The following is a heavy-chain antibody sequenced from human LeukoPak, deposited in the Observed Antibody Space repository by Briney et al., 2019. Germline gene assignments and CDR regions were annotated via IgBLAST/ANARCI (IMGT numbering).Heavy chain of an antibody. J-gene: IGHJ4*02. Sequence: GGSLRLSCAASGFTFKNYGMHWVRQAPGKGLEWVALIWYDGSNKYYADSVKGRFTISRDNSKNTLYLQMDSLRAEDTAVYSCARLGGSGSYTVDYWGQGTLVTVPS. V-gene: IGHV3-33*01. CDR1: GFTFKNYG. CDR2: IWYDGSNK. CDR3: ARLGGSGSYTVDY. D-gene: IGHD3-10*01.